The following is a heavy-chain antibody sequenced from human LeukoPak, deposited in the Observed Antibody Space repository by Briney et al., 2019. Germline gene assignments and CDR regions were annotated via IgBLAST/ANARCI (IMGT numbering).Heavy chain of an antibody. CDR2: IYHSGST. J-gene: IGHJ6*03. CDR3: ARIRGAGADYYYYYMDV. D-gene: IGHD3-3*01. CDR1: GGSISSRNW. V-gene: IGHV4-4*02. Sequence: SETLSLTCAVSGGSISSRNWWSWVRQPPGKGLEWIGEIYHSGSTNYNPSLKSRITISVDKSKNQFSLKLSSVTAADTAVYYCARIRGAGADYYYYYMDVWGKGTTVTISS.